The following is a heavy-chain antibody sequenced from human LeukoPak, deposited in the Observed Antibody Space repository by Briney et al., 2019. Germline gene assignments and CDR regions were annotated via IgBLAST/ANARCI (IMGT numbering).Heavy chain of an antibody. Sequence: ETLSLTCTVSGGSISSYYWSWVRQPPGKGLEWIGYIYYSGSTNYNPSLTSRGTISVDTSKNQFSLNLSSVTAADTAVYYCARDPRYCSGGSCYLGAFDYWGQGTLVTVSS. J-gene: IGHJ4*02. CDR1: GGSISSYY. V-gene: IGHV4-59*01. CDR3: ARDPRYCSGGSCYLGAFDY. CDR2: IYYSGST. D-gene: IGHD2-15*01.